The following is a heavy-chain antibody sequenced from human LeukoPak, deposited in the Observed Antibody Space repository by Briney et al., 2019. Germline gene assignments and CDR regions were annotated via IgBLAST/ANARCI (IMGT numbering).Heavy chain of an antibody. CDR3: ARHRTASDY. CDR2: ITSSSSYI. CDR1: GFTFSNYG. J-gene: IGHJ4*02. V-gene: IGHV3-21*01. Sequence: GGSLRLSCAASGFTFSNYGMHWVRQAPGKGLEWVSSITSSSSYIYYADSVKGRFTISRDNAKSSLYLQMNSLRAEDTALYYCARHRTASDYWGQGTLVTVSS. D-gene: IGHD3-16*02.